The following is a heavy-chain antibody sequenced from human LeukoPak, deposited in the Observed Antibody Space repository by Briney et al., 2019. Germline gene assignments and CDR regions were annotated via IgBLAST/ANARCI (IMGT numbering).Heavy chain of an antibody. V-gene: IGHV4-31*03. CDR1: GGSINSAGYN. CDR3: ARDLGRYCSSTTCPRWFDP. J-gene: IGHJ5*02. D-gene: IGHD2-2*01. CDR2: IYYSGST. Sequence: SQTLPLTCTVSGGSINSAGYNWYWIRQHPGKGLEWIGYIYYSGSTYYNPSLKSRLTISIDTSKNQFSLRLSSVTAADTAVYYCARDLGRYCSSTTCPRWFDPWGQGTLVTVSS.